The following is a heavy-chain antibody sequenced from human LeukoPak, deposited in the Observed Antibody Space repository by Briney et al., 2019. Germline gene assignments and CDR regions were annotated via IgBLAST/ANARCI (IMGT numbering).Heavy chain of an antibody. CDR1: GGSISSGSYY. J-gene: IGHJ4*02. Sequence: SETLSLTCTVSGGSISSGSYYWSWIRQPAGKGLEWIGRIYTSGSTNYNPSLKSRVTISVDTSKNQFSLKLSSVTAADTAVYYCARLTTYYYDSSGFGATFDYWGQGTLVTVSS. CDR3: ARLTTYYYDSSGFGATFDY. D-gene: IGHD3-22*01. CDR2: IYTSGST. V-gene: IGHV4-61*02.